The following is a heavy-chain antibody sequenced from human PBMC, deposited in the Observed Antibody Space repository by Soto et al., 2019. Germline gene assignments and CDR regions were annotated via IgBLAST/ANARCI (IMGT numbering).Heavy chain of an antibody. CDR2: ISYDGSDK. CDR1: GFTFSSYG. J-gene: IGHJ6*02. Sequence: GGSLRLSCAASGFTFSSYGMHWVRQAPGKGLEWVAVISYDGSDKYYADSVKGRFTISRDNSKNTLYLQMNSLRAEDTAVYYCAKRNGYGGSWYPHGMDVWGQGTTVTVSS. D-gene: IGHD6-13*01. V-gene: IGHV3-30*18. CDR3: AKRNGYGGSWYPHGMDV.